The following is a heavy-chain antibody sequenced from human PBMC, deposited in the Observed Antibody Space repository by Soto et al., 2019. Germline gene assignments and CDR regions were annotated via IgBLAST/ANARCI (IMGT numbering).Heavy chain of an antibody. CDR3: ARERDSYYDYVWGSYRTALFDY. CDR1: GGSISSYY. CDR2: IYYSGST. V-gene: IGHV4-59*01. D-gene: IGHD3-16*02. Sequence: SETLSLTCTVSGGSISSYYWSWIRQPPGKGLEWIGYIYYSGSTNYNPSLKSRVTISVDTPKNQFSLKLSSVTAADTAVYYCARERDSYYDYVWGSYRTALFDYWGQGTLVTVSS. J-gene: IGHJ4*02.